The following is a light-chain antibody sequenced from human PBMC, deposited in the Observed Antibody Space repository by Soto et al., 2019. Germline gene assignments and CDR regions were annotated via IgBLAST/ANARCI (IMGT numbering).Light chain of an antibody. J-gene: IGKJ1*01. V-gene: IGKV3-20*01. Sequence: EFVLTQSPGTLSLSPGERGTLSCMASQSVSSNYLAWYQQKPGQAPRIIIFGASGRATGIPDRFSGSGSGTDFTLTISRLEPEDFAVYYCQQYGSLSWTFGQGTKVDIK. CDR2: GAS. CDR1: QSVSSNY. CDR3: QQYGSLSWT.